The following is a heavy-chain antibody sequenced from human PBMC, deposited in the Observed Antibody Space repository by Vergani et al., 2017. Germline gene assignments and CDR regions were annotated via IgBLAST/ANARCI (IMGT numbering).Heavy chain of an antibody. Sequence: QVQLVQSGAEVKKPGASVKVSCKASGYTFTGYYMHWVRQAPGQGLEWMGWINPIFGTANYAQKFQGRVTITADESTSTAYMELSSLRSEDTAVYYCQIVVVVAATGGGMDVWGQGTTVTVSS. CDR2: INPIFGTA. D-gene: IGHD2-15*01. J-gene: IGHJ6*02. V-gene: IGHV1-69*01. CDR1: GYTFTGYY. CDR3: QIVVVVAATGGGMDV.